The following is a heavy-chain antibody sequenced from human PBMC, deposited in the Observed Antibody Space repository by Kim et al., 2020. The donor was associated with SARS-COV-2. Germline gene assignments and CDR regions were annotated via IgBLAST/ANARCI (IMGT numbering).Heavy chain of an antibody. D-gene: IGHD1-1*01. CDR3: ARTTFPGLVHY. CDR2: T. J-gene: IGHJ4*02. Sequence: TYYADSVKGRFTISRDNSKNTLYLQMNSLRAEDTAVYYCARTTFPGLVHYWGQGTLVTVSS. V-gene: IGHV3-66*01.